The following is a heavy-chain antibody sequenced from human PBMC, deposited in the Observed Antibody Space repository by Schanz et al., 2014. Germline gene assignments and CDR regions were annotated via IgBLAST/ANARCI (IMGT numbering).Heavy chain of an antibody. V-gene: IGHV3-30-3*01. CDR3: ARGRGCTGGSCYSWFDL. D-gene: IGHD2-15*01. CDR2: MSYDGSNK. J-gene: IGHJ5*02. CDR1: GFTFSSYA. Sequence: QGQLVESGGGVVQPGRSLRLSCAASGFTFSSYAMHWVRQAPGKGLEWVAVMSYDGSNKYYADSVKGRFTISRDTPKNTLYVQMNSLRADDTAVYYCARGRGCTGGSCYSWFDLWGQGTLVTVAS.